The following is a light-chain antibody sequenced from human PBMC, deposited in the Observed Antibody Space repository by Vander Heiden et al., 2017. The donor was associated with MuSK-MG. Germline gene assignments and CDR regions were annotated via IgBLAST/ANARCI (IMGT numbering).Light chain of an antibody. CDR2: EVT. V-gene: IGLV2-14*02. J-gene: IGLJ1*01. CDR1: SSDVGSYNL. CDR3: SSFTSSTTPFV. Sequence: QSALTPPASVSGSPGQSITIYCTGTSSDVGSYNLVSWYQQHPGKAPKLMISEVTNRPSGVSNRFSGSKSGNTASLTTSGLQADDEADYYCSSFTSSTTPFVFGTGTKVTVL.